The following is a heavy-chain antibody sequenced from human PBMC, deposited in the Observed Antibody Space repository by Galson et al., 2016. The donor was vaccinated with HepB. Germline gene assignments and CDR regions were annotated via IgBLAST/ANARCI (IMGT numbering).Heavy chain of an antibody. CDR3: AKEHYFGSRSYFDS. CDR2: ISSRSASAI. Sequence: SLRLSCAASGFTFSDYYMTWIRQAPGKGLEWVSSISSRSASAIHYADSVKGRFTISRDNAKNSLFLQMNSLRAEDTAVYYCAKEHYFGSRSYFDSWGQGTLVTVSS. CDR1: GFTFSDYY. D-gene: IGHD3-10*01. V-gene: IGHV3-11*01. J-gene: IGHJ4*02.